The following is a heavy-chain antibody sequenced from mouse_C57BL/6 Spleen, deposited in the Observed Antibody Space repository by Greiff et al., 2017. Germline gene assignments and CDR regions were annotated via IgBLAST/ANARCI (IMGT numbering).Heavy chain of an antibody. V-gene: IGHV5-6*01. CDR3: AREGTRSGWYFDV. CDR1: GFTFSSYG. CDR2: ISSGGSYT. D-gene: IGHD1-3*01. Sequence: EVNLVESGGDLVKPGGSLKLSCAASGFTFSSYGMSWVRQTPDKRLEWVATISSGGSYTYYPDSVKGRFTISRDNAKNTLYLQMSSLESEDTAMYYCAREGTRSGWYFDVWGTGTTVTVSS. J-gene: IGHJ1*03.